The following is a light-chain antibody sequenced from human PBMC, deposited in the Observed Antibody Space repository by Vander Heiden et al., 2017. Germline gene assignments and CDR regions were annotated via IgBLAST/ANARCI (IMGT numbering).Light chain of an antibody. CDR1: QGISSW. CDR2: KAS. Sequence: DIQITQSPSTLSASVGDRVTITCRASQGISSWLAWYQQEPGKAPKLLIYKASSLETGVPSRFSGSGSGTEFTLTITSLQPDDFATYYCQQYNSYPWTFGQGTKVDIK. V-gene: IGKV1-5*03. J-gene: IGKJ1*01. CDR3: QQYNSYPWT.